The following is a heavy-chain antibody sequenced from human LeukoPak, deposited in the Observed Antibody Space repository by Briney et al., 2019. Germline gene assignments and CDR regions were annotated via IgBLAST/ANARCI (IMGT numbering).Heavy chain of an antibody. V-gene: IGHV5-51*01. D-gene: IGHD2-2*01. J-gene: IGHJ4*02. CDR1: GYSFTSYW. CDR3: ARAGSTWDNFDS. CDR2: IYPGDSEI. Sequence: GESLKISCKGFGYSFTSYWIGWVRQMPGEGLERMGIIYPGDSEIRYSPSFQGQVTLSADKSISAAYLQWSSLKASDTAIYYCARAGSTWDNFDSWGQGTLVTVSS.